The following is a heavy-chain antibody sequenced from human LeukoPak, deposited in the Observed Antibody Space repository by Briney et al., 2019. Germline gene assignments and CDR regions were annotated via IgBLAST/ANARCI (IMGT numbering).Heavy chain of an antibody. CDR3: ARASVSAREFDAFDI. D-gene: IGHD3-10*01. CDR1: GFTFSSHW. V-gene: IGHV3-74*01. CDR2: ISSDGTNT. J-gene: IGHJ3*02. Sequence: GGSLRLSCAASGFTFSSHWMHWVRQAPGKGLVWVSRISSDGTNTNYADSVKGRFTISRDNAKNSLYLQMNSLRAEDTAVYYCARASVSAREFDAFDIWGQGTMVTVSS.